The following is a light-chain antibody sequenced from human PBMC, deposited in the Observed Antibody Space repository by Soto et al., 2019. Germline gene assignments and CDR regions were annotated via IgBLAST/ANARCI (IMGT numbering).Light chain of an antibody. V-gene: IGKV1-17*01. CDR3: LRHNNYPPT. CDR1: QDIRND. CDR2: AAS. Sequence: DIQMTQSPSSLSASVGDRVTITCRASQDIRNDLGWFQQKPGKAPKRLIYAASSFQSGVPSRFSCTRSATKFLLSTCSPNPEHFLTSYCLRHNNYPPTFGQRTRGEI. J-gene: IGKJ1*01.